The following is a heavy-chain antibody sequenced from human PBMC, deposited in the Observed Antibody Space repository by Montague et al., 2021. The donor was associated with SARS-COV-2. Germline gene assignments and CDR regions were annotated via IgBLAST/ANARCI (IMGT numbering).Heavy chain of an antibody. CDR3: ARGGGDSADYYYYAMDV. D-gene: IGHD2-21*02. J-gene: IGHJ6*02. CDR2: IYNNGST. Sequence: SETLSLTCTVSGGSISSYYWSWIRQPPGKGLQWIGYIYNNGSTNCNTSLKSRVTLSIDTSKNQFSLKLTSVTAADTAVYYCARGGGDSADYYYYAMDVWGQGPTVTVSS. CDR1: GGSISSYY. V-gene: IGHV4-59*01.